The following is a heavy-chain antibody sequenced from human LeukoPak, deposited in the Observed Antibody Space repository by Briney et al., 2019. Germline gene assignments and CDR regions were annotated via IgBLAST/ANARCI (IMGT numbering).Heavy chain of an antibody. CDR3: ASSGRITMVRGVGEFDP. D-gene: IGHD3-10*01. V-gene: IGHV1-69*04. CDR2: IIPILGIA. Sequence: SVKASCKASGGTFSSYAISWVRQAPGQGLEWMGRIIPILGIANYAQKFQGRVTITADKSTSTAYMELSSLRSEDTAVYYCASSGRITMVRGVGEFDPWGQGTLVTVSS. CDR1: GGTFSSYA. J-gene: IGHJ5*02.